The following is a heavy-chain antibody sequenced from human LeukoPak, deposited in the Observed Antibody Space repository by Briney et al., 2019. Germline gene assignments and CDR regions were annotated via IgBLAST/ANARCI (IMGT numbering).Heavy chain of an antibody. J-gene: IGHJ4*02. CDR1: GFTFSNYV. CDR2: ISPGGGT. D-gene: IGHD3-10*01. V-gene: IGHV3-23*01. Sequence: PGGSLRLSCAASGFTFSNYVLSWVRQAPGKGLEWVASISPGGGTFYAASVKSRFTISRDNSKNTVHLQMNSLRAEDTAVYYCANSRSGNYAPPYDYWGQGTLVTVSS. CDR3: ANSRSGNYAPPYDY.